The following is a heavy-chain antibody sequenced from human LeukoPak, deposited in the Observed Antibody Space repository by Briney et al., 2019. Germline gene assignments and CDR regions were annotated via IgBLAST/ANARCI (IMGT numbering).Heavy chain of an antibody. J-gene: IGHJ5*02. Sequence: ASVKVSRKASGYTFTSYAMHWVRQAPGQRLEWMGWINAGNGNTKYSQKFQGRVTITRDTSASTAYMELSSLRSEDTAVYYCARGIKQLANWFDPWGQGTLVTVSS. CDR1: GYTFTSYA. V-gene: IGHV1-3*01. D-gene: IGHD6-13*01. CDR3: ARGIKQLANWFDP. CDR2: INAGNGNT.